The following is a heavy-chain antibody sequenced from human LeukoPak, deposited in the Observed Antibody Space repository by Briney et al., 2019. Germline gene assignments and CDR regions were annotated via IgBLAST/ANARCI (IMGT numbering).Heavy chain of an antibody. Sequence: ESMTLSCVVAGFSFSSINMNWVRQVAGKGLEWVSSITSISSTKYYADAVKGRFTISRDNAKNTLYLEMNSLRDEDTAVYYCAREYSSSSGSVSDYWGQGTLVTVSS. D-gene: IGHD6-6*01. CDR3: AREYSSSSGSVSDY. CDR2: ITSISSTK. CDR1: GFSFSSIN. V-gene: IGHV3-48*02. J-gene: IGHJ4*02.